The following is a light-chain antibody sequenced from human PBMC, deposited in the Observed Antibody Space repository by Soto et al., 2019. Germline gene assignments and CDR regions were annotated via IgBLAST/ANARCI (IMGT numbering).Light chain of an antibody. V-gene: IGLV2-14*01. J-gene: IGLJ3*02. CDR3: SSYTSSSTPLV. CDR2: EVS. Sequence: QSALTQPASVSGSPGQSITISCTGTSSDVGGYNYVSWYQQHPGKAPKLMIYEVSNRPSGVSNRFSGSKSGNTASLTISGLQAEDAAYYYCSSYTSSSTPLVFGGGTKVTVL. CDR1: SSDVGGYNY.